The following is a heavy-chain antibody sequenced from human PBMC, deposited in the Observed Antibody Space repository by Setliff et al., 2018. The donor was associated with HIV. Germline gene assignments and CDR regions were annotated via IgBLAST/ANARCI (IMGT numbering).Heavy chain of an antibody. J-gene: IGHJ6*02. CDR3: ARDSVVKPGGMDV. V-gene: IGHV4-38-2*02. CDR1: GGSFSGYC. Sequence: TSETLSLTCAVYGGSFSGYCWAWIRQPPGKGLEWIGSIYHTGDTYYNPSLKSRVTISVDTSKNQFSLKLSSVTAADTAVYYCARDSVVKPGGMDVWGQGTTVTVSS. CDR2: IYHTGDT. D-gene: IGHD2-15*01.